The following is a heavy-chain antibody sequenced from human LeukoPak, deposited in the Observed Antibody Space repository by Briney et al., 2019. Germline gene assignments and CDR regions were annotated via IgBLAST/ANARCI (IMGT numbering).Heavy chain of an antibody. CDR2: INHSGST. CDR3: ARGRGYSYGRFQRRGQNDY. CDR1: GGSFSGYY. D-gene: IGHD5-18*01. V-gene: IGHV4-34*01. J-gene: IGHJ4*02. Sequence: PSETLSLTCAVYGGSFSGYYWSWIRQPPGKGLEWTGEINHSGSTNYNPSLKSRVTISVDTSENQFSLKLSSVTAADTAVYYCARGRGYSYGRFQRRGQNDYWGQGTLVTVSS.